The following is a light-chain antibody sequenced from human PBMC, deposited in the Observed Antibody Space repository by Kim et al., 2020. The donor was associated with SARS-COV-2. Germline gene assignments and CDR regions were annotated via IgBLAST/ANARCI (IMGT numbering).Light chain of an antibody. CDR2: ATT. V-gene: IGKV1-39*01. J-gene: IGKJ1*01. CDR1: QTINGY. Sequence: DIQMTQSPPSLSASVGDRVTVTCRASQTINGYLNWYQQRPGKAPELLIYATTSLQTGVPSKFSGSGSGTDFTLTIGSLQPVDFATYYCQQTYIIPWTFGQGTKVDIK. CDR3: QQTYIIPWT.